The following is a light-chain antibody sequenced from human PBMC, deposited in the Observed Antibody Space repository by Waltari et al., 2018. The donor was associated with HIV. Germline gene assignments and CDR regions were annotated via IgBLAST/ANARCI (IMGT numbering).Light chain of an antibody. J-gene: IGLJ1*01. V-gene: IGLV2-8*01. CDR3: SSYAGSNNFV. Sequence: QSALTQPPSASGSPGQSVTISCTGTSSDVGGDNYVSWYQQHPDKAPKLMIYEVNKRPSGVPDRCSGSKSGNTASLTVSGLQAEDEADYYCSSYAGSNNFVFGTGTKVTVL. CDR2: EVN. CDR1: SSDVGGDNY.